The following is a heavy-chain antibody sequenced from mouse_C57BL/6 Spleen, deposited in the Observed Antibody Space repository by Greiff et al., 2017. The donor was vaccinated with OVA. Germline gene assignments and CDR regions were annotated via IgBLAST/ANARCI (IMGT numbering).Heavy chain of an antibody. CDR2: ISSGGSYT. CDR3: ARRMDY. CDR1: GFTFSSYG. V-gene: IGHV5-6*02. J-gene: IGHJ4*01. Sequence: EVKLMESGGDLVKPGGSLKLSCAASGFTFSSYGMSWVRQTPDKRLEWVATISSGGSYTYYPDSVKGRFTIARDNAKNTLYLQMSSLKSEDTAMYYCARRMDYWGQGTSVTVSS.